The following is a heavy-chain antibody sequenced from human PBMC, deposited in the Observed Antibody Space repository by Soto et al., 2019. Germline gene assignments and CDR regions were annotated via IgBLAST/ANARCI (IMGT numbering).Heavy chain of an antibody. V-gene: IGHV4-30-2*01. J-gene: IGHJ4*02. CDR3: AITPRDYCSGGSCFDY. Sequence: QLQLQESGSGLVESSQALSLTCAVSGGSISSGGYCWCWIRQQPGKGLEWIGYVYYGGSTYYNPSHKSRVTISVDRSANQFSLRLGYVTAADTAVYYCAITPRDYCSGGSCFDYWGQGTLVTVSS. CDR1: GGSISSGGYC. CDR2: VYYGGST. D-gene: IGHD2-15*01.